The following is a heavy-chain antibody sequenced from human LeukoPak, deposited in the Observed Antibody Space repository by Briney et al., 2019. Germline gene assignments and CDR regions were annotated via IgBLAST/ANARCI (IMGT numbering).Heavy chain of an antibody. V-gene: IGHV4-34*01. J-gene: IGHJ4*02. CDR3: ARGLRADY. CDR2: INHSGST. Sequence: PSETLSLTCAVYGGSFSGYYWSLIRQPPGKGLEWIGEINHSGSTNYNPSLKSRVTISVDTSKNQFSLKLSSVTAADTAVYYCARGLRADYWGQGTLVTVSS. CDR1: GGSFSGYY.